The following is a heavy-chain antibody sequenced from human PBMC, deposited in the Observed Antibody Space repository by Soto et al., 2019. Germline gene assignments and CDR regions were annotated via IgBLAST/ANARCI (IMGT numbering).Heavy chain of an antibody. CDR2: ISGSGSTT. D-gene: IGHD6-13*01. V-gene: IGHV3-48*03. CDR1: GFTFSSYE. J-gene: IGHJ3*02. CDR3: GRYSGTWYVAFEN. Sequence: GGSLRLSCAASGFTFSSYEMSWVRQAPGKGLEWLSYISGSGSTTHYADSVKGRFTISRDNARNSLYLQMNSLRVEDTAVYYCGRYSGTWYVAFENWGQGTMVTVSS.